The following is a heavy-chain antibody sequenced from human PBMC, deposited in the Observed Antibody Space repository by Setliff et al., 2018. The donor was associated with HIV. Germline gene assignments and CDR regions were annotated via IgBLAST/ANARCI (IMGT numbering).Heavy chain of an antibody. CDR3: AKEGNSVDNWLDP. J-gene: IGHJ5*02. Sequence: ASETLSLTCTVSGDPIFIGGYYWSWIRRHPGGGLEWIGYIYHTGKTYYNPSLQSRIIMSLDMSQNQFSLKLRSVTAADTAVYYCAKEGNSVDNWLDPWGPGTLVTVSS. D-gene: IGHD1-26*01. V-gene: IGHV4-31*03. CDR2: IYHTGKT. CDR1: GDPIFIGGYY.